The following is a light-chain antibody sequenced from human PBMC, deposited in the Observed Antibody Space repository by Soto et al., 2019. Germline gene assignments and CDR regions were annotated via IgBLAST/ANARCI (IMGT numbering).Light chain of an antibody. V-gene: IGKV1-17*01. Sequence: DIQITQSPSSLSASVGYRVTITCRASQGIINDLGWYQQKPGKAPKRLIYDASSLEGGVPSRFRGGGSGTDFSLTISPLQPDDSATYYCQQYAIYWPFGPGTNV. J-gene: IGKJ1*01. CDR1: QGIIND. CDR3: QQYAIYWP. CDR2: DAS.